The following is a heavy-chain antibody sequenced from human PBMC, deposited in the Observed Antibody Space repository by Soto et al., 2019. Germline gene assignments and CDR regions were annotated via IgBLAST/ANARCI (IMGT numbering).Heavy chain of an antibody. CDR3: ATKGGGYYFGFDP. J-gene: IGHJ5*02. CDR1: GFTFSDYY. Sequence: KPGGSLRLSCAASGFTFSDYYMSWIRQAPGKGLEWVSYISSGGTTIYYADSVKGRFTISRDDAKNSLYLQMNSLRAEDTAVYFCATKGGGYYFGFDPWGQGTLVTVSS. D-gene: IGHD3-22*01. V-gene: IGHV3-11*01. CDR2: ISSGGTTI.